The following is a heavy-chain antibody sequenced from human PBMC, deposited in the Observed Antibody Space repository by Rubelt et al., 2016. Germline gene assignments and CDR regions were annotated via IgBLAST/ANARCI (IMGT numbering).Heavy chain of an antibody. J-gene: IGHJ4*02. Sequence: QVQLQESGPRLVQPSETLSLTCTVSGYSISSGYYWGWIRQPPGKGLEWIAAIYSSGTTYYGPSLRSRVTISVDTSKNQISPNVNSVTAADTAVYYCARHRGCSAGRCYLDFWGQGTLVTVSS. CDR2: IYSSGTT. V-gene: IGHV4-38-2*02. D-gene: IGHD2-15*01. CDR3: ARHRGCSAGRCYLDF. CDR1: GYSISSGYY.